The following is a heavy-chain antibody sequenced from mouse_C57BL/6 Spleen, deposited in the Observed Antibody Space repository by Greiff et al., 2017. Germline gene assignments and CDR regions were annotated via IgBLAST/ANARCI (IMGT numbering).Heavy chain of an antibody. Sequence: QVQLQQSGPELVKPGASVKISCKASGYAFSSSWMNWVKQRPGKGLEWIGRIYPGDGDTNYNGKFKGKATLTADKSSSTAYMQLSSLTSEDSAVYFCVTGTGPAWCAYWGQGTLVTVSA. CDR1: GYAFSSSW. J-gene: IGHJ3*01. V-gene: IGHV1-82*01. CDR2: IYPGDGDT. CDR3: VTGTGPAWCAY. D-gene: IGHD4-1*01.